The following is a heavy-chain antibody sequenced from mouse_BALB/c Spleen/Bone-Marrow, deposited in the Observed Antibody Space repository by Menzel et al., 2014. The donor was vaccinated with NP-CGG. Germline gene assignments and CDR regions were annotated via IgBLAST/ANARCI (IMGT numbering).Heavy chain of an antibody. Sequence: VQLQHSGAELVRPGASVKVSCKASGYTFTSYWINWVKQRPGQGLEWIGNIYPSDSYTNYNQNFKDKATLTVDKSSSTAYVQLSSPTSEDSAVYYCTRQYGNYYAMDYWGQGTSVTVSS. D-gene: IGHD2-10*02. V-gene: IGHV1-69*02. J-gene: IGHJ4*01. CDR2: IYPSDSYT. CDR1: GYTFTSYW. CDR3: TRQYGNYYAMDY.